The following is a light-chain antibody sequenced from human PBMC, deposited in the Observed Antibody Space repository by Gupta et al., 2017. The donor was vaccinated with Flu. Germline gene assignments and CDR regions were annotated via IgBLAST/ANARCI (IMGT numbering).Light chain of an antibody. CDR2: RNI. CDR1: SSNIGSNY. V-gene: IGLV1-47*01. Sequence: SVLTHPPSASGPPGQRVTISCSGSSSNIGSNYVYWYQQLPGTAPKLLIYRNIQRPSGVPDRFSGSKSGTSASLAISGLRSEDEADYYCAAWDDSLSGGVFGGGTKLTVL. J-gene: IGLJ3*02. CDR3: AAWDDSLSGGV.